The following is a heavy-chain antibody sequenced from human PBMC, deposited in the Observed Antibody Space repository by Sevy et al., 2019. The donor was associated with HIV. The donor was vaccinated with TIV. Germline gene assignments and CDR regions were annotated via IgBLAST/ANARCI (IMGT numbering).Heavy chain of an antibody. J-gene: IGHJ6*02. V-gene: IGHV3-66*01. CDR3: ARDRYYDASGYYYYYYGLDV. CDR2: IYSGGNT. D-gene: IGHD3-22*01. CDR1: TFSVTDNY. Sequence: GGSLRLSCVASTFSVTDNYMSWVRQAPGKGLEWVSTIYSGGNTFYADSVKGRFTISRDNSKNTLYLQMNSLRAEDTAVYYCARDRYYDASGYYYYYYGLDVWGQGTTVTVSS.